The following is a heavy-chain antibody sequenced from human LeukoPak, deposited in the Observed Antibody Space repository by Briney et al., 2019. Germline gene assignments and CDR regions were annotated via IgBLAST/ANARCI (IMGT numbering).Heavy chain of an antibody. CDR1: GFTFSRYA. J-gene: IGHJ4*02. CDR2: ISNSGRST. CDR3: AKDRLESWSGFYFGLFDY. Sequence: GGSLRLSCATSGFTFSRYAMSWVRQAPGKGLEWVSGISNSGRSTYYADPVKGRFTISRDNSKSTLYLQMNSLRAEDTAVYYCAKDRLESWSGFYFGLFDYWGQGALVTVSS. V-gene: IGHV3-23*01. D-gene: IGHD3-3*01.